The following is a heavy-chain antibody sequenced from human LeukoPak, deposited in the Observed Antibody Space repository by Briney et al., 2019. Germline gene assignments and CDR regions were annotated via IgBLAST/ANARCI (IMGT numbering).Heavy chain of an antibody. Sequence: AGGSLRLSCAASGFTFSSYSMNWVRQAPGKGLEWVSSISSSSSYIYYADSVKGRFTISRDNAKNSLYLQMTSLRAEDTAVYYCARDPTFPHRRVAFDIWGQGTMVTASS. CDR1: GFTFSSYS. J-gene: IGHJ3*02. V-gene: IGHV3-21*01. CDR3: ARDPTFPHRRVAFDI. CDR2: ISSSSSYI.